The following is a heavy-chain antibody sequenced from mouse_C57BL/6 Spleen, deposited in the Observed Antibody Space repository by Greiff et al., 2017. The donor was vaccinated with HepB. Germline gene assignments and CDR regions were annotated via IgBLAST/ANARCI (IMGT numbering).Heavy chain of an antibody. V-gene: IGHV1-53*01. D-gene: IGHD1-1*01. Sequence: VQLQQPGTELVKPGASVKLSCKASGYTFTSYWMHWVKQRPGQGLEWIGNINPSNGGTNYNEKFKSKATLTVDKSSSTAYMQLSSLTSEDSAVYYCARSPFTTVVAYYFDYWGQGTTLTVSS. CDR3: ARSPFTTVVAYYFDY. CDR1: GYTFTSYW. J-gene: IGHJ2*01. CDR2: INPSNGGT.